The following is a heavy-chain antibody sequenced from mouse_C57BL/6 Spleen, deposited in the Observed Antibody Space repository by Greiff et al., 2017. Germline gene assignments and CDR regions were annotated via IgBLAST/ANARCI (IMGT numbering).Heavy chain of an antibody. Sequence: VQLQQPGAELVKPGASVKLSCKASGYTFTSYWMHWVKQRPGQGLEWIGMIHPNSGSTNYNEKFKSKATLTVDKSSSTAYMQLSSLTSEDSAVYYCARYYYGSSYDFDYWGQGTTLTVSS. V-gene: IGHV1-64*01. J-gene: IGHJ2*01. CDR1: GYTFTSYW. D-gene: IGHD1-1*01. CDR3: ARYYYGSSYDFDY. CDR2: IHPNSGST.